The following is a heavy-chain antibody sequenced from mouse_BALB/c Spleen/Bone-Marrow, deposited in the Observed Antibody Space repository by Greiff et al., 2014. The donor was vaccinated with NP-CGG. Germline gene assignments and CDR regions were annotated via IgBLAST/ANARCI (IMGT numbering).Heavy chain of an antibody. V-gene: IGHV2-6-7*01. J-gene: IGHJ4*01. CDR2: IWGDGST. CDR3: AREPHYYTMDY. CDR1: GFSLTGYG. Sequence: QVQLQQPGPGLVAPSQSLSITCTVSGFSLTGYGVNWVRQPPGKGLEWLGMIWGDGSTDYNSALKSRLSISKDNSKSQVFLKMNSLQTDDTARYYCAREPHYYTMDYWGQGTSVTVSS.